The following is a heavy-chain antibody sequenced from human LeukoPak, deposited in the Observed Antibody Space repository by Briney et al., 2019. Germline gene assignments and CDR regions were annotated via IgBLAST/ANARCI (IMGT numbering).Heavy chain of an antibody. CDR2: ISGSGDTT. CDR3: ANARDYDSSGYHRY. J-gene: IGHJ4*02. V-gene: IGHV3-23*01. D-gene: IGHD3-22*01. CDR1: GFTFSSYA. Sequence: GGSLRLSCSASGFTFSSYAMGWVRQAPGEGLEWVSVISGSGDTTKYADSVKGRFTISRDNSKNTLYVQMNSLRAEDTAVYYCANARDYDSSGYHRYWGQGTLVTVSS.